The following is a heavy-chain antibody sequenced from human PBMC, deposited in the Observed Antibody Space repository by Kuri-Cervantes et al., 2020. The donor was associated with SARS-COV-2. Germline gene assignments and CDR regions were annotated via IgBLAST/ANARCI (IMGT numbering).Heavy chain of an antibody. V-gene: IGHV3-30*18. J-gene: IGHJ6*02. CDR3: AKDEHWLVNLFYYYGMDV. CDR1: GFTFSSYG. CDR2: ISYDGSNK. Sequence: GESLKISCAASGFTFSSYGMHWVRQAPGKGLEWVSVISYDGSNKYYADSVNGRFTISRDNSRNALYLQRNSLRAEDTALYYGAKDEHWLVNLFYYYGMDVWGQGTTVTVSS. D-gene: IGHD6-19*01.